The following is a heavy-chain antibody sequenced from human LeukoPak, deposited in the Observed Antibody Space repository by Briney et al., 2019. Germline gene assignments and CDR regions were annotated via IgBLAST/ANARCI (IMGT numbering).Heavy chain of an antibody. CDR1: GGFISSGGYY. V-gene: IGHV4-61*08. J-gene: IGHJ5*02. D-gene: IGHD3-10*01. Sequence: PSETLSLTCTVSGGFISSGGYYWSWIRQPPGKGLEWIGNIYYSGSTYYNPSLKSRVTISVDTSKNQFSLKLSSVTAADTAVYYCARYYYGSGSYSNWFDPWGQGTLVTVSS. CDR3: ARYYYGSGSYSNWFDP. CDR2: IYYSGST.